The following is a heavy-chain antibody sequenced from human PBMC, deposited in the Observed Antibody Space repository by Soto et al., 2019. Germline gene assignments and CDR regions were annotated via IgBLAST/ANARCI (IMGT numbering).Heavy chain of an antibody. Sequence: ASVKVSCKASVYTFTSYGISWVRQAPARGLEWMGWISAYNGNTNYAQKLQGRVTMTTDRSTSAADMEVRSLRSDGGDGYYSARTSYRSGSYFLFTHYGMTVWAQEPTVTVPS. CDR2: ISAYNGNT. CDR3: ARTSYRSGSYFLFTHYGMTV. D-gene: IGHD3-10*01. CDR1: VYTFTSYG. V-gene: IGHV1-18*01. J-gene: IGHJ6*02.